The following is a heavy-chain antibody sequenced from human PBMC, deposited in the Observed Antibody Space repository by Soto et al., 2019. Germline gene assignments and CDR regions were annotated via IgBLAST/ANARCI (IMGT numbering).Heavy chain of an antibody. V-gene: IGHV3-23*01. CDR1: GFTFNSYA. J-gene: IGHJ4*02. CDR3: ARDADTAIKD. D-gene: IGHD5-18*01. CDR2: ISATGGST. Sequence: SGGSLRLSCAASGFTFNSYAMSWVRQAPGKGLEWVSSISATGGSTYYADSVKGRFTISRDNAKNSLYLQMNSLRAEDTAVYYCARDADTAIKDWGQGTLVTVSS.